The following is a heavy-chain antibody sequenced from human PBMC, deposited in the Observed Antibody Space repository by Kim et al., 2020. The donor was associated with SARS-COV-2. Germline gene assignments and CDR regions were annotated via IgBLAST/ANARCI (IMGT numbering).Heavy chain of an antibody. CDR1: GFTFGDYA. J-gene: IGHJ4*02. D-gene: IGHD3-10*01. CDR2: IRSKAYGGTT. CDR3: TRDVIVGITMVRGVEN. V-gene: IGHV3-49*03. Sequence: GGSLRLSCTASGFTFGDYAMSWFRQAPGKGLEWVGFIRSKAYGGTTEYAASVKGRFTISRDDSKSIAYLQMNSLKTEDTAVYYCTRDVIVGITMVRGVENWGQGTLVTVSS.